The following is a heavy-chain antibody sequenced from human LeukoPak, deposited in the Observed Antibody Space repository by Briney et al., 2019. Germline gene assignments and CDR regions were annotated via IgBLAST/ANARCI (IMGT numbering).Heavy chain of an antibody. CDR3: ARDEAYSSSWYLYYYMDV. CDR1: GFTFDDYG. CDR2: INWNGGST. D-gene: IGHD6-13*01. J-gene: IGHJ6*03. Sequence: PGGSLRLSCAASGFTFDDYGMSWVRQAPGKGLEWVSGINWNGGSTGYADSVKGRFTISRDNAKNSLYLQINSLRAEDTALYYCARDEAYSSSWYLYYYMDVWGKGTRSPSP. V-gene: IGHV3-20*04.